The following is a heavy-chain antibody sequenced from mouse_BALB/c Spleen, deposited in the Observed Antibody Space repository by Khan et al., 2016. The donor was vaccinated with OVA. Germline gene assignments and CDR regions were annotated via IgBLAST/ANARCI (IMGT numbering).Heavy chain of an antibody. J-gene: IGHJ3*01. CDR1: GYTFTDYI. CDR2: IFPGSGTH. D-gene: IGHD2-14*01. V-gene: IGHV1-77*01. CDR3: ARVGYSAFAY. Sequence: QVQLKQSGPELVKPGASLRVSCKASGYTFTDYILGWVKQSTRQGLEWIGDIFPGSGTHYYNEKFKEKATLTADKSSNTAYMQLSSLTSDDSAVYFCARVGYSAFAYWVQGTLVTVSA.